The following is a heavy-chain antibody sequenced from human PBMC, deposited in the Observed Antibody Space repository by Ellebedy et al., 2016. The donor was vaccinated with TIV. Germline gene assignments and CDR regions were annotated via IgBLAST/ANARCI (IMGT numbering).Heavy chain of an antibody. CDR3: ARHFRYTYGHLID. V-gene: IGHV4-59*08. J-gene: IGHJ4*02. CDR1: GGSVRSHY. CDR2: IFSRGST. Sequence: MPSETLSLTCSVSGGSVRSHYWRWIRQPPGKGLEWIAYIFSRGSTNYNPSLKSRVTVSVDTSTNQFSLTLDSVTAADTAVYYCARHFRYTYGHLIDWGPGILVTV. D-gene: IGHD5-18*01.